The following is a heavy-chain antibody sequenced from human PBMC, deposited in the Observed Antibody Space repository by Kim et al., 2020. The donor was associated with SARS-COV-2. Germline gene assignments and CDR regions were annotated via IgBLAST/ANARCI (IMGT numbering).Heavy chain of an antibody. Sequence: LSLTCAASGFTFSSYSMNWVRQAPGKGLEWVSSISSTSSYIYYADSVKGRFTISRDNAKNSLSLQMNSLRAEDTAVYYCARLGRVTSLPFKGLTNVWGQGTTVTVSS. CDR3: ARLGRVTSLPFKGLTNV. V-gene: IGHV3-21*01. CDR1: GFTFSSYS. D-gene: IGHD2-21*02. J-gene: IGHJ6*02. CDR2: ISSTSSYI.